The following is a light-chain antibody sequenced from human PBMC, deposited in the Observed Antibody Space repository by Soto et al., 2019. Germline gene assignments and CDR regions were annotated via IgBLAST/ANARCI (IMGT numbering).Light chain of an antibody. CDR1: QSISSW. J-gene: IGKJ1*01. Sequence: DIQMTQSPSTLSASVGDRVTITCRASQSISSWLAWYQQKPGKAPKLLIYKASSLESGVPSRFSGSGSGTEFTLTISSLQPEDVATYYCLQLNTYPWTFGQGTKVDI. V-gene: IGKV1-5*03. CDR3: LQLNTYPWT. CDR2: KAS.